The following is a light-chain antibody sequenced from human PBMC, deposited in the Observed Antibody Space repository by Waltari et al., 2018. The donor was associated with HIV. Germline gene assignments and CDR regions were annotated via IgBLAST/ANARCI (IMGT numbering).Light chain of an antibody. CDR3: SSYTSSSTLV. CDR2: EVS. V-gene: IGLV2-14*01. CDR1: SRDVGGYNY. Sequence: QSALTQPASVSGSPGQSITISCTGTSRDVGGYNYVSWYQKHPGKAPKLMIYEVSKRPSGVSNRFSGSKSGNTASLTIAGLQAEDEADYSCSSYTSSSTLVFGGGTKLTVL. J-gene: IGLJ2*01.